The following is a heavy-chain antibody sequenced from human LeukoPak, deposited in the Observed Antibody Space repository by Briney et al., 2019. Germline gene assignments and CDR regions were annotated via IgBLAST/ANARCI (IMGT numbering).Heavy chain of an antibody. CDR3: AKDMGRIMMTFGGPDY. V-gene: IGHV3-23*01. CDR1: GFTFSSYA. Sequence: PGGSLRLSCAASGFTFSSYAMSWVRQAPGKGLEWVSVISGSGGSTYYADSVKGRFTISRDNSKNTLYLRMNSLRAEDTAVYYCAKDMGRIMMTFGGPDYWGQGTLVTVSS. CDR2: ISGSGGST. D-gene: IGHD3-16*01. J-gene: IGHJ4*02.